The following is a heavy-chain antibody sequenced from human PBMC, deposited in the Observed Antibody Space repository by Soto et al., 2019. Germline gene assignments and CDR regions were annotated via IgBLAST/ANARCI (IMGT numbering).Heavy chain of an antibody. Sequence: SETLSLTCTVSGGSISSYYWSWIRQPPGKGLEWIGYIYYSGSTNYNPSLKSRVTISVDTSKNQFSLKLSSVTAADTAVYYCAREVIAAAGQDAFDIWGQGTMVTVSS. CDR1: GGSISSYY. V-gene: IGHV4-59*01. CDR2: IYYSGST. D-gene: IGHD6-13*01. J-gene: IGHJ3*02. CDR3: AREVIAAAGQDAFDI.